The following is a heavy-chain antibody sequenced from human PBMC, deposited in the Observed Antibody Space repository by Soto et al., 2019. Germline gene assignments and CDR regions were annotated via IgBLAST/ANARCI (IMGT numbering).Heavy chain of an antibody. CDR1: GYTFTSYG. Sequence: QVQLVQSGAEVKKPGASVKVSCKASGYTFTSYGISWVRQAPGQGLEWMGWISAYNGNTNYAQKLQGRVTMTTATSTSTAYMELRSLRSDDTAVYYCARTDIVVVVAALLYHYYGMDVWGQGTTVTVSS. CDR2: ISAYNGNT. J-gene: IGHJ6*02. CDR3: ARTDIVVVVAALLYHYYGMDV. V-gene: IGHV1-18*01. D-gene: IGHD2-15*01.